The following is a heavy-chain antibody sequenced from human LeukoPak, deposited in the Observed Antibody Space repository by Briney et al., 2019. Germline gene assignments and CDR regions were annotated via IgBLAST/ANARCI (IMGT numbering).Heavy chain of an antibody. CDR1: GYTFTSYA. D-gene: IGHD3-3*01. V-gene: IGHV7-4-1*02. J-gene: IGHJ6*02. CDR2: INTNTGNP. Sequence: ASVKVSCKASGYTFTSYAMNWVRQAPGQGLEWVGWINTNTGNPTYAQGFTGRFVFSLDTSVSTAYLQISSLKAEDTAVYYCARVPLKGYDFWSGYHYYYYYGMDVWGQGTTVTVSS. CDR3: ARVPLKGYDFWSGYHYYYYYGMDV.